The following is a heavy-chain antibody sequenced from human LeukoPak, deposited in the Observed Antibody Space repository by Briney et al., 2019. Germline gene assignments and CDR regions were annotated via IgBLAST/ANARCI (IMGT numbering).Heavy chain of an antibody. CDR2: IYYTGST. Sequence: SETLSLTCAVPGASISGSGYYLGWICQPPGKGLERIGNIYYTGSTYYNASLQSRVTISIDTSKNQFSLRLNSVTAADTAMYYCVKSGGYGLIDYWGQGTLVTVSS. CDR3: VKSGGYGLIDY. J-gene: IGHJ4*02. D-gene: IGHD1-26*01. CDR1: GASISGSGYY. V-gene: IGHV4-39*01.